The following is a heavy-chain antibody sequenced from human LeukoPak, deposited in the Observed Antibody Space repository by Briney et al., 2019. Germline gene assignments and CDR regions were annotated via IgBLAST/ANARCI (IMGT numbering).Heavy chain of an antibody. Sequence: GGSLRLSCAVFGPGFPFSNAWMSWVRQAPGKGLEWVSVIYSGGSTYYADSVKGRFTISRDNSKNTLYLQMNSLRAEDTAVYYCANRNYWGQGTLVTVSS. CDR2: IYSGGST. CDR3: ANRNY. J-gene: IGHJ4*02. CDR1: GFPFSNAW. V-gene: IGHV3-53*01.